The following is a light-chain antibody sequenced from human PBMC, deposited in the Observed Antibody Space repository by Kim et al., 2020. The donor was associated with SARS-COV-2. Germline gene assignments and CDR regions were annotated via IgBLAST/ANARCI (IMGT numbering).Light chain of an antibody. CDR2: DVT. CDR1: TRDVGGYNY. V-gene: IGLV2-14*04. Sequence: GQSITISCTGTTRDVGGYNYVSWYQQPPGKVPRLMIYDVTKRPSGVSNRFSGSKSGNTASLTISGLQAEDEADYYCNSYTTSNTYVFGTGTKVTVL. CDR3: NSYTTSNTYV. J-gene: IGLJ1*01.